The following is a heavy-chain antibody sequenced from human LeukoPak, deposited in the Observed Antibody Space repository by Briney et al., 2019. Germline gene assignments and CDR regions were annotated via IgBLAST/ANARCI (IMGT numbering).Heavy chain of an antibody. J-gene: IGHJ4*02. CDR3: ARQRGWGFGSYLDY. Sequence: SETLSLTCTVSGYSISSGYYWGWIRQPPGKGLEWIGSIYHSGGTYYNPSLQSRVTISLDTSKNQFSLKLSSVTAADTAVYYCARQRGWGFGSYLDYWGQGTLVTVSS. D-gene: IGHD7-27*01. CDR1: GYSISSGYY. CDR2: IYHSGGT. V-gene: IGHV4-38-2*02.